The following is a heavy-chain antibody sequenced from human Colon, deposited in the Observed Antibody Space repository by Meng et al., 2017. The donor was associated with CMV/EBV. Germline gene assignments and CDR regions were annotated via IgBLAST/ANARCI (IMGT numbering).Heavy chain of an antibody. V-gene: IGHV3-43*01. CDR3: AKGTAATTVPDFDS. CDR1: GFTFDDYT. J-gene: IGHJ4*02. Sequence: GGSLRLSCAASGFTFDDYTMNWVRHAPGKGLEWVALVSWDGGSTRYADSVRGRFTISRDNSNNLLVLQLNSLRSDDSALYYCAKGTAATTVPDFDSWGQGTLVTVFS. CDR2: VSWDGGST. D-gene: IGHD4-17*01.